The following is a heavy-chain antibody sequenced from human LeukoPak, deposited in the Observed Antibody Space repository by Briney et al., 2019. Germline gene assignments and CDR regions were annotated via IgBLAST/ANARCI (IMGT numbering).Heavy chain of an antibody. CDR1: KFTYA. CDR2: ISYDGSIK. CDR3: ARGRIAAAGGSLVS. Sequence: GMSLRLSCVASKFTYAMHWVRQAPGKGLEWMAIISYDGSIKYYADSVKGRFTISRDNSKSTLYLQVNSLRPEDTAVYYCARGRIAAAGGSLVSWGQGTLVTVSS. D-gene: IGHD6-13*01. J-gene: IGHJ4*02. V-gene: IGHV3-30*14.